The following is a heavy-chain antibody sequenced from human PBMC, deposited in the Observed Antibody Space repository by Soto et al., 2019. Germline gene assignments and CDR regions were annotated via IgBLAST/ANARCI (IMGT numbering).Heavy chain of an antibody. D-gene: IGHD2-15*01. CDR1: GFTFSSYG. CDR3: ARDWDIVVVVAATPVGMDV. V-gene: IGHV3-33*01. J-gene: IGHJ6*02. CDR2: IWYDGSNK. Sequence: QVQLVESGGGVVQPGRSLRLSCAASGFTFSSYGMHWVRQAPGKGLEWVAVIWYDGSNKYYADSVKGRFTISRDNSKNTLYLQMNSLRAEDTAVYYCARDWDIVVVVAATPVGMDVWGQGTTVTVSS.